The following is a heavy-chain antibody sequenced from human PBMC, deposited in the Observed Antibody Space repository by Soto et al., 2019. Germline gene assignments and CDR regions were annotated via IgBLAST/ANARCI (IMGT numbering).Heavy chain of an antibody. V-gene: IGHV4-39*01. J-gene: IGHJ4*02. CDR2: IYYSGST. CDR1: GGSISSSSYY. D-gene: IGHD6-6*01. CDR3: ATSIAAFFDY. Sequence: LSLTCTVSGGSISSSSYYWGWIRQPPGKGLEWIGSIYYSGSTYYNPSLKSRVTISVDTSKNQFSLKLSSVTAADTAVYYCATSIAAFFDYWGQGTLVTVSS.